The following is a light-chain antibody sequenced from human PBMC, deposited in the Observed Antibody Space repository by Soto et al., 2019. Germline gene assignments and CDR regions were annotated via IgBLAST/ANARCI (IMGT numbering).Light chain of an antibody. CDR3: QQGYDTPIT. CDR2: AAS. J-gene: IGKJ5*01. V-gene: IGKV1-39*01. Sequence: DIQMTQSPSSLSASIGDRVTLTCRASQSIRNYLNWYQQKPGKAPKLLIYAASSLQSGVPSRFSGRGSGTDFTLTITNLHPEDFATYFCQQGYDTPITFGQGTRLEIK. CDR1: QSIRNY.